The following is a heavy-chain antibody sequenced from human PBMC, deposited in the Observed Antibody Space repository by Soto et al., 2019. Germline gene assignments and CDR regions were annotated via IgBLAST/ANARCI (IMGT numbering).Heavy chain of an antibody. Sequence: QVQLVQSGAEVKKPGSSVKVSCKASGGTFSSYAISWVRQAPGQGLEWMGGIIPIFGTANYAQKFQGRVTITADESTSTAYMELSSLRSEDTAVDYCARDQEDYDILTGYFLTWFDPWGQGTLVTVSS. J-gene: IGHJ5*02. CDR3: ARDQEDYDILTGYFLTWFDP. D-gene: IGHD3-9*01. CDR1: GGTFSSYA. V-gene: IGHV1-69*01. CDR2: IIPIFGTA.